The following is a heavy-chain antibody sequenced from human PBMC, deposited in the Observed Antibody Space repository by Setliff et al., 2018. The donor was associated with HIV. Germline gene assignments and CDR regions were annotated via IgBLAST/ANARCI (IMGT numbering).Heavy chain of an antibody. J-gene: IGHJ4*02. CDR1: GGSISSYY. Sequence: PSETLSLTCTVSGGSISSYYRSWIRQSPGKGLEWIGYIYISGSTNYNPSLKSRVTISVDTSKNQFSLKLSSVTAADTAVYYCARHSDIAARRTYFDYWGQGTLVTAPQ. D-gene: IGHD6-6*01. V-gene: IGHV4-4*09. CDR2: IYISGST. CDR3: ARHSDIAARRTYFDY.